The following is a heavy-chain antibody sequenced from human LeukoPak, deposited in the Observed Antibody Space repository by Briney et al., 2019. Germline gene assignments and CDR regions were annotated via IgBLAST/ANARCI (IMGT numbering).Heavy chain of an antibody. CDR3: ASSNGYSSGWYLPITDY. CDR2: IIPIFGTA. J-gene: IGHJ4*02. CDR1: GGTFSSYA. V-gene: IGHV1-69*06. D-gene: IGHD6-19*01. Sequence: SVKVSCKASGGTFSSYAISWVRQAPGQGLEWMGGIIPIFGTANYAQKFQGRVTITADKSTSTAYMELSSLRSEDTAVYYCASSNGYSSGWYLPITDYWGQGTLVTVSS.